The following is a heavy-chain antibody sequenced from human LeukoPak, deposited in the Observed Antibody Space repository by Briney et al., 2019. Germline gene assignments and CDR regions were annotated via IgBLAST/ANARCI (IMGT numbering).Heavy chain of an antibody. V-gene: IGHV1-2*02. CDR1: GYTFTGYY. CDR2: INPNSGGT. Sequence: GASVKVSCKASGYTFTGYYMHWVRQAPGQGLEWMGWINPNSGGTNYAQKFQGRVTMTRDTSISTAYMELSRLRSDDTAVYYCARDGVNWNYDLYYFDYWGQGTLVTVSS. D-gene: IGHD1-7*01. J-gene: IGHJ4*02. CDR3: ARDGVNWNYDLYYFDY.